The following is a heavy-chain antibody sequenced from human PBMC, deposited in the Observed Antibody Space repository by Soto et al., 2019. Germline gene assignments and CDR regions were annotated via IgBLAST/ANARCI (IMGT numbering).Heavy chain of an antibody. CDR2: IHSSGSI. D-gene: IGHD3-22*01. CDR1: GGSISSDDYY. CDR3: ARDLDGLHDDTSGPFPRPG. J-gene: IGHJ1*01. V-gene: IGHV4-30-4*01. Sequence: SETLSLPCTVSGGSISSDDYYWSWIRQAPGRGLEWIGYIHSSGSIYYNPSLKSRATMSIDTAGNQFSLKVSSVTVADTAVYYCARDLDGLHDDTSGPFPRPGWGQGTLVTVSS.